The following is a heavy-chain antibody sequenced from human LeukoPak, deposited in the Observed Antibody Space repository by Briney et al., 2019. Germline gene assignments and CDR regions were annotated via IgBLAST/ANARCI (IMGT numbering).Heavy chain of an antibody. CDR1: GFAFSTYS. CDR3: AREGGIA. J-gene: IGHJ5*02. D-gene: IGHD3-16*01. Sequence: GGSLRLSCAASGFAFSTYSIHWVRQAPGKGLEWVAVVSYDGNNKYYAESVKGRFTISRDNYKDTAYLQMNSLRVEDTAIYYCAREGGIAWGQGTLVTVSS. V-gene: IGHV3-30*01. CDR2: VSYDGNNK.